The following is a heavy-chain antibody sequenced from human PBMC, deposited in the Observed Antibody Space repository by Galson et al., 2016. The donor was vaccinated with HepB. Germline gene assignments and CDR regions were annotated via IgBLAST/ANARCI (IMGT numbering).Heavy chain of an antibody. D-gene: IGHD1-1*01. CDR1: GFTFSIHD. CDR2: IETAGDT. CDR3: AKWGYNWNLDWLDP. Sequence: SLRLSCAASGFTFSIHDMHWVRQAPGKGLEWVSAIETAGDTYYAGSVKGRFTISRDTSKNTLYLQMNSLRAEDTAVYYCAKWGYNWNLDWLDPWGQGTLVTVSS. J-gene: IGHJ5*02. V-gene: IGHV3-13*01.